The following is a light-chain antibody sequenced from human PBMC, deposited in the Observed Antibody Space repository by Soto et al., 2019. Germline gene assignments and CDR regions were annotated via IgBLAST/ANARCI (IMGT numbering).Light chain of an antibody. V-gene: IGKV1-39*01. Sequence: DIQITQSPSSLSAYVGDRVTITCRASQTISNFLNWYQQKPGKAPNLLIYAASGLQSGVPSRFSASGSGTDFTLNITSXQPEDFATYFCQQSFSTPRTFGQGTKVDIK. CDR2: AAS. CDR3: QQSFSTPRT. J-gene: IGKJ1*01. CDR1: QTISNF.